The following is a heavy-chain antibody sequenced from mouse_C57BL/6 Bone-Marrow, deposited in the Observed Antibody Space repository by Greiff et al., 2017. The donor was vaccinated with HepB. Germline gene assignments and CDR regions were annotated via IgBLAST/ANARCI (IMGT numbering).Heavy chain of an antibody. CDR2: ISNLAYSI. J-gene: IGHJ1*03. CDR1: GFTFSDYG. V-gene: IGHV5-15*01. CDR3: ARHDYYGSSYGYFDV. Sequence: EVKLMESGGGLVQPGGSLKLSCAASGFTFSDYGMAWVRQAPRKGPEWVAFISNLAYSIYYADTVTGRFTISRENAKNTLYLEMSSLRSEDTAMYYCARHDYYGSSYGYFDVWGTGTTVTVSS. D-gene: IGHD1-1*01.